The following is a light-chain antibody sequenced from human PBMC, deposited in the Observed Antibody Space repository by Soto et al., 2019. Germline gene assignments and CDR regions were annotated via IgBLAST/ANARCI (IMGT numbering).Light chain of an antibody. Sequence: EIVLTQSPGTLSLSPGERATLSCRASQSVSSNFLAWYQQKRGQPPRLLIYSASTRATGIPDRFSGSGSGTDFTLTISRLEPEDCAVYYCQQYGSSFRYTFGQGTKLEIK. CDR3: QQYGSSFRYT. J-gene: IGKJ2*01. CDR2: SAS. V-gene: IGKV3-20*01. CDR1: QSVSSNF.